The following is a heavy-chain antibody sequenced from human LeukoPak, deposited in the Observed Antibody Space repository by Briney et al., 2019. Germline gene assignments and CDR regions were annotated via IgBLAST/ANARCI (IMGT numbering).Heavy chain of an antibody. CDR3: ARSKAHLSTSWYGTWFDP. Sequence: SETLSLTCTVSGGSINNYYWTWIRQPAGKGLEWIGRIYSSGKTNCNPSLKSRVTMSVDTSNNQLSLMMTSVTAADTAVFYCARSKAHLSTSWYGTWFDPWGQGTLVTVSS. CDR2: IYSSGKT. J-gene: IGHJ5*02. V-gene: IGHV4-4*07. CDR1: GGSINNYY. D-gene: IGHD2-2*01.